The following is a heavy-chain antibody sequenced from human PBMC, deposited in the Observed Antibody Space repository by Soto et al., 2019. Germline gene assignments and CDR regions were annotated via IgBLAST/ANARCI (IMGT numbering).Heavy chain of an antibody. CDR1: GFTSSSYA. CDR2: ISGSGSNT. J-gene: IGHJ6*02. CDR3: AKVTKRAAAGRYEYYKYGMDV. D-gene: IGHD6-13*01. Sequence: GGSLRLSCAASGFTSSSYAMSWVRQAPGKGLEWVSAISGSGSNTYYADSEKGRFTISRDNSKNTLFLQMNCLRAEDTAVYYCAKVTKRAAAGRYEYYKYGMDVWGQGTTVTVSS. V-gene: IGHV3-23*01.